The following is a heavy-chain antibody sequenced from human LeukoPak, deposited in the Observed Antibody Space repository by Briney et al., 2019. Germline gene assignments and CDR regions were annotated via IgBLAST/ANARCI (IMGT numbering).Heavy chain of an antibody. Sequence: SETLSLTCSVSGGSINNYYWSWFRQPPGKGLEWIAYIYYSGSTNYNPSFKSRVTISVDTSRGQFSLMLSSVIAADTAVYYCARHNARLRGWIGEVDFWGQGALVTVSS. V-gene: IGHV4-59*08. CDR2: IYYSGST. D-gene: IGHD3-10*01. CDR1: GGSINNYY. J-gene: IGHJ4*02. CDR3: ARHNARLRGWIGEVDF.